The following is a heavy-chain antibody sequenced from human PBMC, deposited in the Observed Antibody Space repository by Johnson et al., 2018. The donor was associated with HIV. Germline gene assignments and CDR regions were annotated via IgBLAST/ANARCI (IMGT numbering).Heavy chain of an antibody. V-gene: IGHV3-48*01. Sequence: VQLVESGGGLVKPGGSLRLSCAASGFTFSNAWMSWVRQAPGKGLEWVSYISSSGSTIYYADSVKGRFTISRDNAKNSLYLQMNSLRAEDTAVYYCAKGGSSSTAFDIWGQGTMVTVSS. CDR2: ISSSGSTI. D-gene: IGHD6-6*01. CDR1: GFTFSNAW. CDR3: AKGGSSSTAFDI. J-gene: IGHJ3*02.